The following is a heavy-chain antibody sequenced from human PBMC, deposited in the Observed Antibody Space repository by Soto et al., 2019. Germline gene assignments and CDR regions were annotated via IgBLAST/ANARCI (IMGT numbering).Heavy chain of an antibody. CDR3: SKVIFQRGWYATGGLDH. J-gene: IGHJ3*01. Sequence: EVKLVESGGGLVQPGRSLRLSCAASGFTFGDYAMHWVRQAPGKGLEWVSGIAMNTGSIGYADSVLGRFTISRDNENSYLTLQMNSLRLEDTAIYFCSKVIFQRGWYATGGLDHWGQGTMVTVSS. CDR1: GFTFGDYA. CDR2: IAMNTGSI. D-gene: IGHD6-19*01. V-gene: IGHV3-9*01.